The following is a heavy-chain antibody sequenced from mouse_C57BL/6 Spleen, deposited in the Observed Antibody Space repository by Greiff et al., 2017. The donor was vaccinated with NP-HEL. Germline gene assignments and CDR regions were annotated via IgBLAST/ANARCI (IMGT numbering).Heavy chain of an antibody. CDR1: GFTFSDYY. CDR2: INYDGSST. CDR3: AREGITTVVARNYFDY. Sequence: EVQVVESEGGLVQPGSSMKLSCTASGFTFSDYYMAWVRQVPEKGLEWVANINYDGSSTYYLDSLKSRFIISRDNAKNILYLQMSSLKSEDTATYYCAREGITTVVARNYFDYWGQGTTLTVSS. V-gene: IGHV5-16*01. J-gene: IGHJ2*01. D-gene: IGHD1-1*01.